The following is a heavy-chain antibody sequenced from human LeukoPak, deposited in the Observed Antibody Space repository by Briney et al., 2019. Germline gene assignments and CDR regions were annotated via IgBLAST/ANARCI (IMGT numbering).Heavy chain of an antibody. CDR3: ARGRVPAAKVYYYYMDV. CDR1: GGSFSGYY. V-gene: IGHV4-34*01. Sequence: SETLSLTCAVYGGSFSGYYWSWIRQPPGKGLEWIGEINHSGSTNYNPSLKSRVTISVDTSKNQFSLKLSSVTAADTAVYYCARGRVPAAKVYYYYMDVRGKGTTVTVSS. J-gene: IGHJ6*03. CDR2: INHSGST. D-gene: IGHD2-2*01.